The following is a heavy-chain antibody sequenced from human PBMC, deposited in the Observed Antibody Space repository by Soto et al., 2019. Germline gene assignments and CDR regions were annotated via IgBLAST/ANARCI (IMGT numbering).Heavy chain of an antibody. J-gene: IGHJ4*02. CDR3: ATFSSGYYNLDY. CDR1: GYSFTSYW. D-gene: IGHD3-22*01. V-gene: IGHV5-51*01. CDR2: XXXGXSXT. Sequence: GESLKIPCKGSGYSFTSYWIVWVRQMPGKGLEXMGIXXXGXSXTXYXXXLQGQVTISADKSISTAYLQWSSLKASDTAMYYCATFSSGYYNLDYWGQGTLVTVSS.